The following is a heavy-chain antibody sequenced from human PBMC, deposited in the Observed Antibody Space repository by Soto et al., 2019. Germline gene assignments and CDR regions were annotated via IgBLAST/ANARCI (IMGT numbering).Heavy chain of an antibody. V-gene: IGHV4-39*01. D-gene: IGHD1-26*01. CDR3: ARLSGSYNDRYFDN. CDR2: VYYNGNT. CDR1: GGTPSSSLYH. Sequence: SETLPLTCTVSGGTPSSSLYHWVRIRQPSGKGLEWIGNVYYNGNTYYNASLKSRLTISVDTSNNQFSLKVKSVTAADTAVYFCARLSGSYNDRYFDNWGQGTLVTVS. J-gene: IGHJ4*02.